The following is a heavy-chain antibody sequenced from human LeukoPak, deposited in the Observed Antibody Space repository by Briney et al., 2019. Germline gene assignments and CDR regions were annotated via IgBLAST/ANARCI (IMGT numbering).Heavy chain of an antibody. CDR3: ARERSGYYRDF. CDR2: IWYDGSKK. Sequence: PGGSLRLSCAASGFTFSSHGMHWVRQAPGKGLEWVAVIWYDGSKKLYADPVKGRLPISRDDAQNTPYLQMNSLRVEDTAVYYCARERSGYYRDFWGEGTLVTVSS. V-gene: IGHV3-33*01. CDR1: GFTFSSHG. J-gene: IGHJ4*02. D-gene: IGHD3-3*01.